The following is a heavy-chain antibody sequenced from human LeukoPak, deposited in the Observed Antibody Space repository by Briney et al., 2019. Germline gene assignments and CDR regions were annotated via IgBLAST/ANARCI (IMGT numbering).Heavy chain of an antibody. J-gene: IGHJ4*02. V-gene: IGHV3-21*01. Sequence: GGSLRLSCAASGFTFSSYSMNWVPRAPGKGLEWVSSISSSSSYIYYADSVKGRFTISRDNAKNSLYLQMNSLRAEDTAVYYCARDGSGGVDYWGQGTLVTVSS. CDR2: ISSSSSYI. CDR3: ARDGSGGVDY. D-gene: IGHD3-3*01. CDR1: GFTFSSYS.